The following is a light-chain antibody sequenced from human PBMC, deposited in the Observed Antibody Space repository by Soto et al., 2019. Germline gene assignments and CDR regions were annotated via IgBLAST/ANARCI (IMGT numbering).Light chain of an antibody. Sequence: VVTQEPSLTVAPGGTVTLTFGSSTGAVTSGYYPNWFQQKPGQPPRTLIYSISNKHSWTPARFSGSLLGDKAALTLSGVQPEDEADYYCLLEDDGAQVFGGGTKVTVL. J-gene: IGLJ3*02. V-gene: IGLV7-43*01. CDR1: TGAVTSGYY. CDR2: SIS. CDR3: LLEDDGAQV.